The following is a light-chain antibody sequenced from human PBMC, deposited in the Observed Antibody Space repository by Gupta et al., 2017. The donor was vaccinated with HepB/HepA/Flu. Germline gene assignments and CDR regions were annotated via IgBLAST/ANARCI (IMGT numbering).Light chain of an antibody. V-gene: IGLV2-8*01. CDR2: EVN. CDR1: SSDVGGYNY. Sequence: QSALTQPPSASGSPGQSVTISCTGTSSDVGGYNYVSWSQQPPGKAPKLMIYEVNKRPSGVPDRFSGAKSGNTASLTVSGLQAEDEGDYYCSSYAGSINVFGNGTKVTVL. CDR3: SSYAGSINV. J-gene: IGLJ1*01.